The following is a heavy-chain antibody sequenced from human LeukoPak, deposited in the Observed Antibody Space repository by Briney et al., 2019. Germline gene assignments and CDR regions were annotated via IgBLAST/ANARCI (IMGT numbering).Heavy chain of an antibody. Sequence: GASVKVSFKASGYTFTIDYMHWGRQAPGQGLEWMGIINPSGGSTSYAQKFQGRVTMTRDTSTSTVYMELSSLRSEDTAVYYCARDWYTQDYSSRSEGAEYFQHWGQGTLVTVSS. CDR1: GYTFTIDY. V-gene: IGHV1-46*01. D-gene: IGHD6-13*01. CDR2: INPSGGST. CDR3: ARDWYTQDYSSRSEGAEYFQH. J-gene: IGHJ1*01.